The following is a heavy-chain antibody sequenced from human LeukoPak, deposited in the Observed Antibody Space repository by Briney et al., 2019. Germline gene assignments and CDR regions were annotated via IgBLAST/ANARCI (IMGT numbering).Heavy chain of an antibody. CDR1: GFTFSGYA. J-gene: IGHJ4*02. D-gene: IGHD3-10*01. V-gene: IGHV3-30*04. CDR3: AKDRYMVRGVISSFDY. CDR2: ISDDGSKK. Sequence: GGSLRLTCAASGFTFSGYALHWVRQAPGKGLECVAVISDDGSKKYYADSVKGRFTISRDNSKNTLYLQMNSLRAEDTAVYYCAKDRYMVRGVISSFDYWGQGTLVTVSS.